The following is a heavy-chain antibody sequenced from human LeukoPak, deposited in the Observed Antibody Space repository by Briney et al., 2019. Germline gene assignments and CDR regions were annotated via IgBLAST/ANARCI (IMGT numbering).Heavy chain of an antibody. CDR3: ARTMVHFGVVIRYMDV. V-gene: IGHV3-7*01. J-gene: IGHJ6*03. CDR2: IKQDESEK. Sequence: GGSLRLSCAASGFTFSSYWMSWVRQAPGKGLEWVANIKQDESEKSYVDSVKGRFTISRDNAKNSLYLQMNSLRAEDTAVYYCARTMVHFGVVIRYMDVWGKGTTVTVSS. CDR1: GFTFSSYW. D-gene: IGHD3-3*01.